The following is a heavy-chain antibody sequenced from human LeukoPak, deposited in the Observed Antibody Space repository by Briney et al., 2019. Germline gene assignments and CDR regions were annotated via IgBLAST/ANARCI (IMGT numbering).Heavy chain of an antibody. D-gene: IGHD5-24*01. J-gene: IGHJ6*03. V-gene: IGHV4-59*08. CDR1: GVSMRSHY. Sequence: PSETLSLTCTVSGVSMRSHYWNWIRQPPGKGLEWIGYFYYSGSTNYNPSLKSRVTISVDTSKKQFSLKLSSGTAADTAVYYCARGVEMATIGNYYYYMDVWGKGTTVTVSS. CDR2: FYYSGST. CDR3: ARGVEMATIGNYYYYMDV.